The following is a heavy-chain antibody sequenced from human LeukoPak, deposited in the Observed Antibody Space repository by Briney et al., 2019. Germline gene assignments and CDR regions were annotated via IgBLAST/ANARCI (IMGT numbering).Heavy chain of an antibody. Sequence: PSETLSLTCAVYGGSFSGYYWSWIRQPPGKGLEWIGEINHSGSTNYNPSLKSRVTISVDTSKNQFSLKLSSVTAADTAVYYCARELIDRGMDVWGQGTTVTVSS. CDR2: INHSGST. V-gene: IGHV4-34*01. D-gene: IGHD1-1*01. J-gene: IGHJ6*02. CDR3: ARELIDRGMDV. CDR1: GGSFSGYY.